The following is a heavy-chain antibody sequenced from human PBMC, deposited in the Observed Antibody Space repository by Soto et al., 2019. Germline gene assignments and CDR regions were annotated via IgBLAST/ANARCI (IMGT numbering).Heavy chain of an antibody. CDR2: MNPNSGKT. J-gene: IGHJ4*02. Sequence: QVQLVQSGAEVKKPGASVRVSCKASGYTFTNYDITWVRQAAGQGLEWMGWMNPNSGKTGFAQKFQGRVTLTRNTSIDTAEVELGGLRSEDTAMYFCARRLELRGGGTGGLDYWGQGTQVTVSS. CDR3: ARRLELRGGGTGGLDY. CDR1: GYTFTNYD. D-gene: IGHD1-7*01. V-gene: IGHV1-8*01.